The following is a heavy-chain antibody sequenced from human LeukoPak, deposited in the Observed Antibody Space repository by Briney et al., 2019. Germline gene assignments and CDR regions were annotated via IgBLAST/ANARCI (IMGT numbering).Heavy chain of an antibody. CDR1: GFTFSSYK. J-gene: IGHJ6*02. D-gene: IGHD1/OR15-1a*01. CDR2: ISSSSSNT. CDR3: ARDLGYPTTYGMDV. Sequence: GGSLRLSCAASGFTFSSYKMNWVRQAPGKGLEWASSISSSSSNTYYADSVKGRFTISRDNAKNSLHLQMNSLRVEDTAVYYCARDLGYPTTYGMDVWGQGTTVTVSS. V-gene: IGHV3-21*01.